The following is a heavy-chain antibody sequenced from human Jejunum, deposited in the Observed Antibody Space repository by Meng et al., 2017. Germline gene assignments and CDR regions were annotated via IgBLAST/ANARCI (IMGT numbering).Heavy chain of an antibody. D-gene: IGHD2-2*01. V-gene: IGHV4-38-2*01. CDR2: MYHIGTT. CDR3: ARGTCNRTTCYAGYYSHYTAMDV. CDR1: GYSISSGSY. J-gene: IGHJ6*02. Sequence: SETLSLTCAVSGYSISSGSYWGWIRQPPGKGLEWIGSMYHIGTTFYNPSLKSRVTMSVDTSKTQFFLRLSSVTAADTARYYCARGTCNRTTCYAGYYSHYTAMDVWGQGTTVTVSS.